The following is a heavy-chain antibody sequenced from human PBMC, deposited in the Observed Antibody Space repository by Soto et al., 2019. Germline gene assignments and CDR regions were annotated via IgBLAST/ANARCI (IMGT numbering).Heavy chain of an antibody. D-gene: IGHD3-10*01. CDR1: VGSISSGGYY. CDR2: IYYSGST. Sequence: HVQLQESGPGLVKPSQTLFLPCTVSVGSISSGGYYWSWISQHPGKGLEWIGCIYYSGSTYYNPSLKSRITRSVDASKNPFSLKLSSVTSVETAVYYCARDLRFGDYDGMDVWGQGTTVTFSS. J-gene: IGHJ6*02. CDR3: ARDLRFGDYDGMDV. V-gene: IGHV4-31*03.